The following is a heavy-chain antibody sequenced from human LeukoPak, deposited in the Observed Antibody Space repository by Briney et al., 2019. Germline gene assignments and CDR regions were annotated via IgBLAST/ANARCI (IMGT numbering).Heavy chain of an antibody. CDR3: AKSDYYYYYGMDV. V-gene: IGHV3-23*01. CDR1: GFTVSSYA. J-gene: IGHJ6*04. Sequence: GGSLRLSCAASGFTVSSYAMSWVRQAPGKGLEWVSAISGSGGSTYYADSVKGRFTISRDNSKNTLYLQMNSLRAEDTAVYYCAKSDYYYYYGMDVWGKGTTVTVSS. CDR2: ISGSGGST.